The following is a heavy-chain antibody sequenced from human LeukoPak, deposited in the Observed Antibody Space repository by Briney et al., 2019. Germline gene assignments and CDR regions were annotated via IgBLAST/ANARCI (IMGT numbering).Heavy chain of an antibody. V-gene: IGHV3-9*01. CDR1: GFIFDDYA. Sequence: GGSLRLSCAASGFIFDDYAMHWVRQAPGKGLEWVSGISWNRGFIGYAGSVKGRFTISRDDAKNSLYLQMNDLRPEDTALYYCAKGRGFYSPDYWGQGTLVTVSP. J-gene: IGHJ4*02. CDR3: AKGRGFYSPDY. CDR2: ISWNRGFI. D-gene: IGHD3-22*01.